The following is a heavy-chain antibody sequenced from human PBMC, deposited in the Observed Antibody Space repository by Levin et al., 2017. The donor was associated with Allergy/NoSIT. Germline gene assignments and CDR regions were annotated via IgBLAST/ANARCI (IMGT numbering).Heavy chain of an antibody. CDR3: ARLINVNYGDGFDI. CDR1: GYIFTSNW. D-gene: IGHD1-7*01. V-gene: IGHV5-51*01. J-gene: IGHJ3*02. CDR2: VYPSDSNA. Sequence: GESLKISCKGSGYIFTSNWIGWVRQMPGKDLEWMGIVYPSDSNARYSPSFQGQATISADKSINTAYLQWSSLRASDTAMYYCARLINVNYGDGFDIWGQGTMVIVS.